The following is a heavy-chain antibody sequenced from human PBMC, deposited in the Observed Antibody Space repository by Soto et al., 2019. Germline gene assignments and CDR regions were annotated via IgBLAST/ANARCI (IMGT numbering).Heavy chain of an antibody. D-gene: IGHD5-12*01. Sequence: QVQLVQSGAEVKKPGASVKVSCKASGYTFTSYGISWVRQAPGQGLEWMGWISAYNGNTNYAQKLQGRVTMTTDTSTSTAYMELRSLRSDDTAVYCCARVRYSGYDSGLYYYGMDVWGQGTTVTVSS. CDR2: ISAYNGNT. V-gene: IGHV1-18*01. J-gene: IGHJ6*02. CDR3: ARVRYSGYDSGLYYYGMDV. CDR1: GYTFTSYG.